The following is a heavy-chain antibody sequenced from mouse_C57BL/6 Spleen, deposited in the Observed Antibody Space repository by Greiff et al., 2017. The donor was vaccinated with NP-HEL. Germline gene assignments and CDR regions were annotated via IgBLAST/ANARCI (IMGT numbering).Heavy chain of an antibody. D-gene: IGHD1-1*01. Sequence: QVQLQQPGAELVRPGSSVKLSCKASGYTFTSYWMHWVKQRPIQGLEWIGNIDPSDSETHYNQKFKDKATLTVDKSSSTAYMQLSSLTSEDSAVYYCARGGSTSDGGTRFAYWGQGTLVTVSA. V-gene: IGHV1-52*01. CDR1: GYTFTSYW. CDR3: ARGGSTSDGGTRFAY. J-gene: IGHJ3*01. CDR2: IDPSDSET.